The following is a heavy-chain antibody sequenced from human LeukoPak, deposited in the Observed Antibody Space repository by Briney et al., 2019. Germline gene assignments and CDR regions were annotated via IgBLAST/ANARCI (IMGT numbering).Heavy chain of an antibody. J-gene: IGHJ5*02. Sequence: GGSLRLSCAASGFTFSSYEMNWVRQAPGKGLEWVANIKQDGSEKYHVDSVKGRFTISRDNAKNSLYLQMNSLRAEDTAVYYCAREYYDFWSGYPNHWGQGTLVTVSS. CDR3: AREYYDFWSGYPNH. CDR2: IKQDGSEK. V-gene: IGHV3-7*01. D-gene: IGHD3-3*01. CDR1: GFTFSSYE.